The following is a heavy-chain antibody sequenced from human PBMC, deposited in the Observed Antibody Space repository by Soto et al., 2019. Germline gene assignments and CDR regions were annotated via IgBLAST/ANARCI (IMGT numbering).Heavy chain of an antibody. CDR1: GYAFTDYY. J-gene: IGHJ4*02. Sequence: QVQLVQSGAEVKKPGASVKVSCKASGYAFTDYYMHWVRQAPGQGLEWMGWINPNSGGTNYAQKFQGWVTMTRDTSISTAYMELNWGDTAVYYSARAYSIADDWDYWGQGTLVTVSS. D-gene: IGHD1-26*01. CDR2: INPNSGGT. V-gene: IGHV1-2*04. CDR3: ARAYSIADDWDY.